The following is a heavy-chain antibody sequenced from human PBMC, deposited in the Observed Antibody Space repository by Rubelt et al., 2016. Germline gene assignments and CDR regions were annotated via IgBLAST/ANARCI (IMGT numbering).Heavy chain of an antibody. Sequence: EVQLVQSGAEVKKPGESLKISCKGSGYRFTNYWIGWVRQMPGKGLEWMGIIHPGDSATRYSPSFQGQVTISADKSINTAYLQWSSLKASDTAIYYCARQWGSTSSDAFDIWGQGTMVTVSS. CDR1: GYRFTNYW. V-gene: IGHV5-51*01. CDR2: IHPGDSAT. CDR3: ARQWGSTSSDAFDI. D-gene: IGHD2-2*01. J-gene: IGHJ3*02.